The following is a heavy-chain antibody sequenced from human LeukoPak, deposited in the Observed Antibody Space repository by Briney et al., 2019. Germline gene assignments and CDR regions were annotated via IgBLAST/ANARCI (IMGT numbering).Heavy chain of an antibody. Sequence: GGSLRLSCAASGFTFSSYAMTWVRQAPGKGLEWVSTITSGSDTYYADSVKGRFTISRDNSKNTLYLQMNSLRAEDTAVYYCAKEKKAIVVVVTSFDYWGQGTLVTVSS. V-gene: IGHV3-23*01. J-gene: IGHJ4*02. CDR2: ITSGSDT. CDR1: GFTFSSYA. CDR3: AKEKKAIVVVVTSFDY. D-gene: IGHD2-15*01.